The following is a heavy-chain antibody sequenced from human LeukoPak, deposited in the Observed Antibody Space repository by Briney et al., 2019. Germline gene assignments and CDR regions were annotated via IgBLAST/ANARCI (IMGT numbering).Heavy chain of an antibody. CDR1: GFTFGTYW. D-gene: IGHD6-13*01. CDR2: IKQDGSEK. J-gene: IGHJ4*02. Sequence: GGSLGLSCAASGFTFGTYWMSWVRQAPGKGLEWVANIKQDGSEKYYVDSVKGRFTISRDNAKNSLYLQMNSLRAEDTAMYYCARDSAGNDYWGQGTLVTVSS. V-gene: IGHV3-7*01. CDR3: ARDSAGNDY.